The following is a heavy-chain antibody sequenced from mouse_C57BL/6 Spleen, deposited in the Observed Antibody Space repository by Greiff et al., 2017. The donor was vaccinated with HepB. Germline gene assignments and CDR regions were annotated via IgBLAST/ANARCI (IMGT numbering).Heavy chain of an antibody. CDR3: ARKKGYYYDDGHWYFDV. Sequence: VQVVESGPGLVAPSQSLSITCTVSGFSLTSYAISWVRQPPGKGLEWLGVIWTGGGTNYNSALKSRLSISKDTSKSQVFLKMNSLQTDDTARYYCARKKGYYYDDGHWYFDVWGTGTTVTVSS. D-gene: IGHD2-4*01. CDR2: IWTGGGT. CDR1: GFSLTSYA. V-gene: IGHV2-9-1*01. J-gene: IGHJ1*03.